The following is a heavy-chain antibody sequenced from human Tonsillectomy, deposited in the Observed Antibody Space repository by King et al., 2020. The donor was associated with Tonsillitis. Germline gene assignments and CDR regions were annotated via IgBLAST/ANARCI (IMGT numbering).Heavy chain of an antibody. D-gene: IGHD3-16*02. CDR1: GGSISSSSYY. Sequence: QLQESGPGLVKPSETLSLTCTVSGGSISSSSYYWGWIRQPPGKGLEWIGSIYYSGSTYYNPSLKSRVTISVDTSKNQFSLKLSSVTAADTAVYYCVRNDYVWGSYRYDAFDIWGKGTMVTVSS. CDR2: IYYSGST. CDR3: VRNDYVWGSYRYDAFDI. J-gene: IGHJ3*02. V-gene: IGHV4-39*07.